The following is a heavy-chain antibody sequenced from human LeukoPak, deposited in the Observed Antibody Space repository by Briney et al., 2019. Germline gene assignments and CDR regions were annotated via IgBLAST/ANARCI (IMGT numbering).Heavy chain of an antibody. CDR1: GFTFNSNG. V-gene: IGHV3-21*01. D-gene: IGHD2-21*02. CDR2: ISSRSTNI. Sequence: PGGSLRLSCAASGFTFNSNGLHWVRQAPGKGLEWVSSISSRSTNIYYADSVKGRFTVSRDNTKNSLYLQMDSLRAEDTAVYFCAKESGDCGADCLALNDYWGQGTLVTVSS. J-gene: IGHJ4*02. CDR3: AKESGDCGADCLALNDY.